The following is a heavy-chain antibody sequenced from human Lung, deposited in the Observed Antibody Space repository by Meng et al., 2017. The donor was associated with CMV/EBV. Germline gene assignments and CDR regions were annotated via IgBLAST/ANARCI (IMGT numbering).Heavy chain of an antibody. CDR3: ARAPERRGDWDDYYGMDV. CDR2: ISYDGSNQ. CDR1: GFPFSSYA. Sequence: AGPGFPFSSYALHWVRQAPGKGREWVAVISYDGSNQYYADSVKGRFTISRDNSKNKLYVQMNSLRAEDTAVYYCARAPERRGDWDDYYGMDVXGQGXTVTVSS. D-gene: IGHD3-16*01. J-gene: IGHJ6*02. V-gene: IGHV3-30*04.